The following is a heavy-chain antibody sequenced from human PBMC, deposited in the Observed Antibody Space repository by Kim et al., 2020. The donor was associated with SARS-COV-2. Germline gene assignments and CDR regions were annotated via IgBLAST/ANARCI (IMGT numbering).Heavy chain of an antibody. CDR2: IRDSGGST. Sequence: GGSLRLSCAASGFTFNNYAMSWVRQAPGKGLEWVSGIRDSGGSTKYADSVKGRFSISRDNSKNTLYLQMDSLRAEDTAVYYCAKVTSGSSGWFEYFQHWGQGTWSPCPQ. J-gene: IGHJ1*01. D-gene: IGHD6-19*01. CDR1: GFTFNNYA. V-gene: IGHV3-23*01. CDR3: AKVTSGSSGWFEYFQH.